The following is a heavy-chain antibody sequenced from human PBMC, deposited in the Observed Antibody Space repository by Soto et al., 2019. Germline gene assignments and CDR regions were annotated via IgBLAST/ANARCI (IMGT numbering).Heavy chain of an antibody. Sequence: SETLSLTCAVYGGSFSGYYWSGIRQPPGRGLEWIGEINHSGSTNYNPSLKSRVTISVDTSKNQFSLKLSSVTAADTAVYYCARALNYDFWSGYRMKPYYGMDVWGQGTTVT. CDR3: ARALNYDFWSGYRMKPYYGMDV. D-gene: IGHD3-3*01. CDR1: GGSFSGYY. CDR2: INHSGST. J-gene: IGHJ6*02. V-gene: IGHV4-34*01.